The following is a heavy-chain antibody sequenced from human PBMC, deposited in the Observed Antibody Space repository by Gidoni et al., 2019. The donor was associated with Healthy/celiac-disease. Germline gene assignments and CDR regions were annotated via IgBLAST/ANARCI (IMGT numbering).Heavy chain of an antibody. CDR2: MNPNSGNT. D-gene: IGHD2-2*02. Sequence: QVQLVQSGAEVKKPGASVKVSCKASGYTFTSYDINWVRQATGQGLEWMGWMNPNSGNTGYAQKFQGRVTMTRNTSISTAYMELSSLRSEDTAVYYCARQEDCSSTSCYILWFDPWGQGTLVTVSS. J-gene: IGHJ5*02. V-gene: IGHV1-8*01. CDR1: GYTFTSYD. CDR3: ARQEDCSSTSCYILWFDP.